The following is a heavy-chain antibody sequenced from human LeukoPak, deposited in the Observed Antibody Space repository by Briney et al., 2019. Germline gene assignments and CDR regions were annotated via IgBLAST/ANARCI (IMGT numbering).Heavy chain of an antibody. CDR2: IYHSGST. CDR3: ARGPPPPNDYGDYHYGMDV. Sequence: SQTLSLTCAVSGGSISSGGYSWSWIRQPPGKGLEWIGYIYHSGSTYYNPSLKSRVTISVDRSKNQFSLKLSSVTAADTAVYYCARGPPPPNDYGDYHYGMDVWGQGTTVTVSS. CDR1: GGSISSGGYS. V-gene: IGHV4-30-2*01. D-gene: IGHD4-17*01. J-gene: IGHJ6*02.